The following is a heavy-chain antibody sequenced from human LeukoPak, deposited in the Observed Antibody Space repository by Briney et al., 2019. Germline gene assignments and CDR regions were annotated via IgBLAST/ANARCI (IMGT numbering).Heavy chain of an antibody. CDR3: VRGGSKNLYGGDY. D-gene: IGHD3-10*02. V-gene: IGHV3-9*01. J-gene: IGHJ4*02. CDR1: GFTFDDYT. Sequence: GRSLRLSCVAFGFTFDDYTMMWVRQTPGRGLEWVSGINWRTGLIGYADSVKGRFTISRDNAKNSLFLQMNSLGPEDTALYHCVRGGSKNLYGGDYFGQGTLVTVSS. CDR2: INWRTGLI.